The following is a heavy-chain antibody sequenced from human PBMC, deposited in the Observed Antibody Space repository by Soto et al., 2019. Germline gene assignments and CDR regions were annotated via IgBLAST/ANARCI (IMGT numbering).Heavy chain of an antibody. V-gene: IGHV1-69*13. Sequence: VKVSCKASGGTFSSYAISWVRQAPGQGLEWMGGIIPIFGTANYAQKFQGRVTITADESTSTAYMELSSLRSEDTAVYYCARDPRGCQGGTSCYFRPHNWFDPWGQGTLVTVSS. J-gene: IGHJ5*02. CDR2: IIPIFGTA. CDR3: ARDPRGCQGGTSCYFRPHNWFDP. CDR1: GGTFSSYA. D-gene: IGHD2-2*01.